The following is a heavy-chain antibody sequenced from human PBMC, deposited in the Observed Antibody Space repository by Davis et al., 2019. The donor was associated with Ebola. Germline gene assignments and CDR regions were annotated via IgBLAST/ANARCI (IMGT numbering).Heavy chain of an antibody. CDR2: IRSKANSYAT. J-gene: IGHJ4*02. V-gene: IGHV3-73*01. CDR1: GFTFSGSA. D-gene: IGHD2-21*01. Sequence: GESLKISCAASGFTFSGSAMHWVRQASGKGLEWVGRIRSKANSYATAYAASVKGRFTISRDDSKNTAYLQMNSLKTEDTTVYYCTLSASGGEDYWGQGTLVTVSS. CDR3: TLSASGGEDY.